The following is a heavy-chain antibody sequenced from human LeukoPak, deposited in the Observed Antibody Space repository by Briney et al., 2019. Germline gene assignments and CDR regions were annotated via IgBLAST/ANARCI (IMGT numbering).Heavy chain of an antibody. CDR3: ARARGSGSYYGHDYYYYYYMDV. CDR1: GGTFSSYA. V-gene: IGHV1-69*04. Sequence: ASVKASCKASGGTFSSYAISWVRQAPGQGLEWMGRIIPILGIANYAQKFQGRVTITADKSTSTAYMELSSLRSEDTAVYYCARARGSGSYYGHDYYYYYYMDVWGQGTTVTVSS. D-gene: IGHD3-10*01. J-gene: IGHJ6*03. CDR2: IIPILGIA.